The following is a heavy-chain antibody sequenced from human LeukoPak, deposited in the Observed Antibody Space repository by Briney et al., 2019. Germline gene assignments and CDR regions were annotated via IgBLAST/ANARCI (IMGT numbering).Heavy chain of an antibody. CDR2: ISGSGDST. D-gene: IGHD6-19*01. V-gene: IGHV3-23*01. Sequence: GGSLRLSCAASGFTFSNFAMSWVRQDPGMGLQWVSSISGSGDSTFYADSVKGRFTISRDNSKNTLYLQMNNLRVDDTATYYCAKDFGIAVADTFQFWGQGALVTVS. J-gene: IGHJ1*01. CDR1: GFTFSNFA. CDR3: AKDFGIAVADTFQF.